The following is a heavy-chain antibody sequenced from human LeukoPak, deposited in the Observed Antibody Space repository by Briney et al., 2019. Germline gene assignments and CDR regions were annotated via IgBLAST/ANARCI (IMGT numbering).Heavy chain of an antibody. J-gene: IGHJ4*02. CDR1: GVTFSSYA. CDR2: ITGSGGST. Sequence: GGSLRLSCAASGVTFSSYAFSWVRQAPRKGLELVSGITGSGGSTYYADSVKSRFTISRDNSDNTLSLQMNSLIAEATAAYYCGKDGAPSCPSCYYDYWGQGTLATVSS. V-gene: IGHV3-23*01. D-gene: IGHD2-2*01. CDR3: GKDGAPSCPSCYYDY.